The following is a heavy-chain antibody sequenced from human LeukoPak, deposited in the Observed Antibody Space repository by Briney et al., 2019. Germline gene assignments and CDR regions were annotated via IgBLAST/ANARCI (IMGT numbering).Heavy chain of an antibody. J-gene: IGHJ6*03. CDR3: ARDPAVTTTYYYYYYMDV. D-gene: IGHD4-17*01. V-gene: IGHV1-2*02. Sequence: ASVKVSCKASGYTFTGYYMHWVRQAPGQGLEWMGWINPNSGGTNYAQKFQGRVTMTRDTSISTAYMELSRLRSDDTAVYYCARDPAVTTTYYYYYYMDVWGKGTTVTVSS. CDR2: INPNSGGT. CDR1: GYTFTGYY.